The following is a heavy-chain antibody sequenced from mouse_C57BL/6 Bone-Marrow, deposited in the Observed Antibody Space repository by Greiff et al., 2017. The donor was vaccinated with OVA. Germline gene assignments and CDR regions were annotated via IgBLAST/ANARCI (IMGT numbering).Heavy chain of an antibody. CDR2: IDPSDSYT. D-gene: IGHD3-2*02. J-gene: IGHJ2*01. CDR3: ARRDSSGKDLLDY. CDR1: GYTFTSYW. V-gene: IGHV1-50*01. Sequence: VQLQQPGAELVKPGASVKLSCKASGYTFTSYWMQWVKQRPGQGLEWIGEIDPSDSYTNYNQKFKGKATLTVDTSSSTAYMQLSSLTSEDSAVYYCARRDSSGKDLLDYWGQGTTLTVSS.